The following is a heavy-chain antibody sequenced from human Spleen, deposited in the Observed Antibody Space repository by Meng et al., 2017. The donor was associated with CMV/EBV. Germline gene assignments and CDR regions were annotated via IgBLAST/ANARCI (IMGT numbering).Heavy chain of an antibody. CDR2: INHSGST. D-gene: IGHD2-2*01. J-gene: IGHJ4*02. CDR1: GGSFSGYY. Sequence: SETLSLTCAVYGGSFSGYYWSWIRQPPGKGLEWIGEINHSGSTNYNPSLKSRVTISVDTSKNQFSLKLSSVTAADTALYYRARFVSAAISYFDYWGQGTLVTVSS. CDR3: ARFVSAAISYFDY. V-gene: IGHV4-34*01.